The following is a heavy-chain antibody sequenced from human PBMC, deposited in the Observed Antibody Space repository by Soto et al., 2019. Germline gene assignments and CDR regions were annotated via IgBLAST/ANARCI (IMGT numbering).Heavy chain of an antibody. CDR3: ARGAYYYYYGLDV. J-gene: IGHJ6*02. Sequence: VQLVESGGGLVQPGGSLRLSCAASGFTFHTYEMNWVRQAPGKGLEWVSYISSTSSTISYADSVKGRFTISRDNAKNSLSLQMNSLRAEDTAVYYCARGAYYYYYGLDVWGQGTTVTVSS. CDR2: ISSTSSTI. V-gene: IGHV3-48*03. CDR1: GFTFHTYE.